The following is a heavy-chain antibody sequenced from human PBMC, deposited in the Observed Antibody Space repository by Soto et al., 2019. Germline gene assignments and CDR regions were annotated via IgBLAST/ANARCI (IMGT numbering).Heavy chain of an antibody. J-gene: IGHJ4*02. CDR3: AQGRGLVSPHY. V-gene: IGHV3-23*01. CDR2: ISGSGDST. Sequence: GGSLRLSCGASGFTFSSHAMTWVRQAPGKGLEWVSAISGSGDSTYYADSVKGRFTISRDNSKNTMFLQINSLRAGDTAVYYCAQGRGLVSPHYWGQGTLVTVS. CDR1: GFTFSSHA. D-gene: IGHD3-9*01.